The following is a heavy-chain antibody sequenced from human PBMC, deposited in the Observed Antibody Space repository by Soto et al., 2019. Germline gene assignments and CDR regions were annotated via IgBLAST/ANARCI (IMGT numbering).Heavy chain of an antibody. D-gene: IGHD6-13*01. CDR3: ARDLAAVPRAFDY. Sequence: SETVSLTCTVSGGSISSYLYIWVRQPPGKGLEWIGSVYYTGTTDYNPSLKSRVTISVDTSKTQFSLNLRSVTAADTAVYYCARDLAAVPRAFDYWGRGTLVTVSS. CDR1: GGSISSYL. CDR2: VYYTGTT. V-gene: IGHV4-59*01. J-gene: IGHJ4*02.